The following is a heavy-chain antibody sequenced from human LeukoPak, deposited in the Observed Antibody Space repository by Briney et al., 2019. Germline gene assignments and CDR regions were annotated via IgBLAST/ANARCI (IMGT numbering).Heavy chain of an antibody. D-gene: IGHD2-2*01. CDR1: GGSISYYY. Sequence: SETLSLTCTVSGGSISYYYWSWIRQPPGKGLEWIGYIYYSGSTNYNPSLKSRVTISVDTSKNQFSPNLTSVTTADTAVYYCARVSCSSTSCPRRDALDVWGQGTMVTVSS. CDR2: IYYSGST. J-gene: IGHJ3*01. V-gene: IGHV4-59*01. CDR3: ARVSCSSTSCPRRDALDV.